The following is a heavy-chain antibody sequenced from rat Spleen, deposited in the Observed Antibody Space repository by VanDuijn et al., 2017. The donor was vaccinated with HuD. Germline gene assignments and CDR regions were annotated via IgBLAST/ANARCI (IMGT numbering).Heavy chain of an antibody. CDR3: TRGSTVATVMDA. D-gene: IGHD1-8*01. J-gene: IGHJ4*01. CDR1: GFTFSNYY. V-gene: IGHV5S23*01. Sequence: EVQLVESGGGLVQPGRSLKLSCAASGFTFSNYYMAWVRQAPTKGLEWVESITNRGGSSYCRDSVKGRFTISRDDAKSTLYRQMDSLRSEDTATYYCTRGSTVATVMDAWGQGASVTVSS. CDR2: ITNRGGSS.